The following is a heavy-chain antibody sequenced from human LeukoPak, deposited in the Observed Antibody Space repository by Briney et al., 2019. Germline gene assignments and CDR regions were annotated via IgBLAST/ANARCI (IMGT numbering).Heavy chain of an antibody. CDR2: IYYSGST. Sequence: SETLSLTCTVSGGSISSSSYYWGWIRQPPGKGLEWIGSIYYSGSTYYNPSLKSRVTISVDTSKNQFSLKLSSVTAADTAVYYCARGNYYYGMDVWGQGTTVTVSS. CDR1: GGSISSSSYY. CDR3: ARGNYYYGMDV. J-gene: IGHJ6*02. V-gene: IGHV4-39*07.